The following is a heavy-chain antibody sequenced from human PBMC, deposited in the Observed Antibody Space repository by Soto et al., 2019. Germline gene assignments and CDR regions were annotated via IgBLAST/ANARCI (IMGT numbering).Heavy chain of an antibody. CDR2: ISYDGINK. D-gene: IGHD3-10*01. Sequence: QVQLVESGGGVVQPGRSLRLSCAASGFIFSSCGMHWVRQAPGKGLEWVAVISYDGINKYYGDSVKGRFAISRDNSKNPTYLEMNRPSPGHPAFYYCLQDRGPLGDGRERGDYWGQGTLVAVSS. J-gene: IGHJ4*02. CDR1: GFIFSSCG. CDR3: LQDRGPLGDGRERGDY. V-gene: IGHV3-30*18.